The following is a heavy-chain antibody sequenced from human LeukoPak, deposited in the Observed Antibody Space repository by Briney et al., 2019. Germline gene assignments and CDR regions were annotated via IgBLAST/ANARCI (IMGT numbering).Heavy chain of an antibody. Sequence: GGSLRLSCAASGFTFSSYEMNWVRQAPGKGLEWVSAISGSGATTHYADSVKGRFTISRDIAKNALYLQMNSLRVDDTAVYYCARDLRASDLWGQGTLVTVSS. CDR2: ISGSGATT. V-gene: IGHV3-48*03. CDR3: ARDLRASDL. CDR1: GFTFSSYE. J-gene: IGHJ5*02.